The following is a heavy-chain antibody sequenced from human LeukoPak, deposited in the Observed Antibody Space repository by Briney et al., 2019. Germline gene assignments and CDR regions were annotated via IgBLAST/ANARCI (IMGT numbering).Heavy chain of an antibody. CDR1: GFAFSSYG. D-gene: IGHD6-19*01. Sequence: GGSLRLSCAASGFAFSSYGMHWVRQAPGKGLEWVAVMSYDGPNIYYADSVKGRFTISRDNSKNMLFLQMNSLRTDDTAVYYCAKAYPQWLVLLDYWGQGTLVTVSS. CDR3: AKAYPQWLVLLDY. CDR2: MSYDGPNI. V-gene: IGHV3-30*18. J-gene: IGHJ4*02.